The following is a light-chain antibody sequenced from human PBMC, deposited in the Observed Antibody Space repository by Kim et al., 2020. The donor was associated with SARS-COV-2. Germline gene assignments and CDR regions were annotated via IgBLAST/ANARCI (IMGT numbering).Light chain of an antibody. CDR1: QSVSSGN. J-gene: IGKJ2*01. Sequence: LSLGHRVTLPCRASQSVSSGNLAWYQQRPGQSPRLLIYGASSRVTGIPDRFSGGGSGTDFTLTISRLEPEDFAVYYCQQYAESPYTFGQGTKLEI. CDR3: QQYAESPYT. CDR2: GAS. V-gene: IGKV3-20*01.